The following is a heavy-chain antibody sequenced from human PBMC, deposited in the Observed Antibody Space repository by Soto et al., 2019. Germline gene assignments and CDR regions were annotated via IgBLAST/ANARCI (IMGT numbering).Heavy chain of an antibody. Sequence: QLQLVQSGAEVKERGSSVKISCKTSGGTFNTYALTWVRQAPGQGLEWIGGIIPMFGIKNVAPRFQGRVTLNADDSMTTAYMEMTSLRSDDTAVYYCAKEAGDHWGQGTLVTVSS. CDR3: AKEAGDH. V-gene: IGHV1-69*01. J-gene: IGHJ4*02. D-gene: IGHD3-10*01. CDR2: IIPMFGIK. CDR1: GGTFNTYA.